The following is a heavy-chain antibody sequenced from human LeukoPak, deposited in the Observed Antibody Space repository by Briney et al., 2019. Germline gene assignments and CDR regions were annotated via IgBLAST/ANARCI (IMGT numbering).Heavy chain of an antibody. CDR3: ARGGAAAGIHNCFDP. D-gene: IGHD6-13*01. CDR2: IKSDGSST. Sequence: GGSLRLSCAASGFTFSSYWMHWVRQAPGKGLVWVSRIKSDGSSTTYADSVKGRFTISRDSAKNTLYLQMNSLRAEDTAVYYCARGGAAAGIHNCFDPWGQGTLVTVSS. CDR1: GFTFSSYW. J-gene: IGHJ5*02. V-gene: IGHV3-74*01.